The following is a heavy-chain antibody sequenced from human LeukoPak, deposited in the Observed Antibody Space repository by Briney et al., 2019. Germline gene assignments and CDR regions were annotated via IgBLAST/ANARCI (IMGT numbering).Heavy chain of an antibody. Sequence: ASVKVSCKASGYTFTSYDINWVRQATGQGLEWMGWMNPNSGNTGYAQKFQGRVTMTRNTSISTAYMELSSLRSEDTAVYYCARGRKEIVRKKHYYYYYMDVWGKGTTVTVSS. CDR2: MNPNSGNT. J-gene: IGHJ6*03. D-gene: IGHD1-14*01. CDR3: ARGRKEIVRKKHYYYYYMDV. CDR1: GYTFTSYD. V-gene: IGHV1-8*01.